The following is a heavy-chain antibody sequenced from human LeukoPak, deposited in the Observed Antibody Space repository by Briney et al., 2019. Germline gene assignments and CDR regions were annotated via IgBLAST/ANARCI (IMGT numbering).Heavy chain of an antibody. CDR2: INHSGST. V-gene: IGHV4-34*01. CDR3: ARHGIAAAGNYYFDY. Sequence: SETLSLTCAVYGGSFSGYYWSWIRQPPGKGLEWIGEINHSGSTNYNPSLKSRVTISVDTSKNQFSLKLSSVTAADTAVYYCARHGIAAAGNYYFDYWGQGTLVTVSS. J-gene: IGHJ4*02. D-gene: IGHD6-13*01. CDR1: GGSFSGYY.